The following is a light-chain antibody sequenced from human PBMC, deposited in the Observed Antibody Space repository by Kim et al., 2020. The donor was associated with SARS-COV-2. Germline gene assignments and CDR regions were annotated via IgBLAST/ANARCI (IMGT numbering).Light chain of an antibody. CDR3: QKYNSAPWT. Sequence: VSVGDRVTITCRASQGITSSLAWYQQKPGKVPQLLIYAASALQSGVPSRFSGSGSGTDFTLTISSLQPEDVATYYCQKYNSAPWTFGQGTKVEIK. CDR1: QGITSS. J-gene: IGKJ1*01. CDR2: AAS. V-gene: IGKV1-27*01.